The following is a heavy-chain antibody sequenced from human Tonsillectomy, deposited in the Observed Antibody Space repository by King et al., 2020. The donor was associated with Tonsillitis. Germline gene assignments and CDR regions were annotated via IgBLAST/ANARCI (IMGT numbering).Heavy chain of an antibody. CDR3: ARQWLIDNAFDI. Sequence: LQLQESGPGLVKPSETLSLTCTVSGGSISSISYYWGWIRQPPGKGLEWIGSIYYSGSTYYNPSLKSRVTTSVDTSKNQFSLKLSSVTAADTAVYYCARQWLIDNAFDIWGQGTMVTVSS. CDR2: IYYSGST. J-gene: IGHJ3*02. D-gene: IGHD3-22*01. V-gene: IGHV4-39*01. CDR1: GGSISSISYY.